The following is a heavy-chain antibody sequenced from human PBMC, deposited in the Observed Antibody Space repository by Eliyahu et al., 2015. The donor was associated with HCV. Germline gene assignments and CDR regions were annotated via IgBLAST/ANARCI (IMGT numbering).Heavy chain of an antibody. CDR3: ARDETRAGTYSSGWAHHDY. D-gene: IGHD6-19*01. J-gene: IGHJ4*02. CDR2: ISPYKGNT. Sequence: QVHLXQSGTEVKKPGASVXVSCKASGYTFTSYGISWVRQAPGQGLEWXGWISPYKGNTNYAQKLQGRVTMTTDTSTSTGYMELRSLRXDDTAVYYCARDETRAGTYSSGWAHHDYWGQGTLVTVSS. CDR1: GYTFTSYG. V-gene: IGHV1-18*04.